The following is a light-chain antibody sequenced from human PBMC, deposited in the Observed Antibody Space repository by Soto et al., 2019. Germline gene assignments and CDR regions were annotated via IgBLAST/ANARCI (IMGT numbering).Light chain of an antibody. Sequence: PGGRATLSCRASQNVNNWLAWYQQRPGQAPRLLIYDASSRATGVPARFSGSGSGTDFTLTISSLEPEDSAVYYCQHRNDWPLTFGGGTKV. CDR1: QNVNNW. CDR2: DAS. V-gene: IGKV3-11*01. J-gene: IGKJ4*01. CDR3: QHRNDWPLT.